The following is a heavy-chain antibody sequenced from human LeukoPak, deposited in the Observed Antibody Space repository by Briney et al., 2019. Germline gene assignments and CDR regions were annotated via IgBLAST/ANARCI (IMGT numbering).Heavy chain of an antibody. CDR1: GFTFSDYY. Sequence: GRSLRLSCASSGFTFSDYYMSWIRQAPGKGLGGVSYISSSGSTKYYADSVKGRFTISRDNAKNSLYLQMNSLRAEDTAVYYCARGPDFWSGYYAYWGQGTLVTVSS. CDR3: ARGPDFWSGYYAY. V-gene: IGHV3-11*01. J-gene: IGHJ4*02. CDR2: ISSSGSTK. D-gene: IGHD3-3*01.